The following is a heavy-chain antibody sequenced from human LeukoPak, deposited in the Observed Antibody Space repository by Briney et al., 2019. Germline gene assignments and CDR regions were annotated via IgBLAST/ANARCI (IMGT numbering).Heavy chain of an antibody. CDR2: IYYSGST. CDR1: GGSVSSGSYY. D-gene: IGHD5-24*01. J-gene: IGHJ4*02. Sequence: SETLSLTCTVSGGSVSSGSYYWSWIRQPPGKGLEWIGYIYYSGSTNYNPSLKSRVTISVDTSKNQFSLKLSSVTAADTAVYYCARMGFLATSPDYWGQGTLVTVSS. V-gene: IGHV4-61*01. CDR3: ARMGFLATSPDY.